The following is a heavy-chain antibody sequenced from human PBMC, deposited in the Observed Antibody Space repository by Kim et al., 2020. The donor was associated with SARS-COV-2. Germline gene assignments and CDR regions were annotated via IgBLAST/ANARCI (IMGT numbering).Heavy chain of an antibody. CDR2: IYSDGSST. CDR3: AKTRWLQCYFDY. V-gene: IGHV3-23*03. J-gene: IGHJ4*02. D-gene: IGHD2-2*01. Sequence: GGSLRLSCAASGFTFSSYAMSWVRQAPGKGLEWVSVIYSDGSSTYYADSVKGRFTISRDNSKNTLYLQMNSLRAEDTAVYYCAKTRWLQCYFDYWGQGTLVTVSS. CDR1: GFTFSSYA.